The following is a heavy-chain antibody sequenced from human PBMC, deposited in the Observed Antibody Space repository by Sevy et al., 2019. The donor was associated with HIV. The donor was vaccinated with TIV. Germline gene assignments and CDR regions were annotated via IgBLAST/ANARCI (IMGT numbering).Heavy chain of an antibody. V-gene: IGHV3-7*01. CDR2: IKQDGSRK. CDR1: GFTLSSYW. D-gene: IGHD5-12*01. Sequence: GGSLRLSCTASGFTLSSYWMSWVRQAPGKGLEWVANIKQDGSRKYSVHSVKGRFTISRDNAKNSLFLQMNSLRAEDTAVYYCARELYSRYDPLHDAFDIWGQGTMVTVSS. CDR3: ARELYSRYDPLHDAFDI. J-gene: IGHJ3*02.